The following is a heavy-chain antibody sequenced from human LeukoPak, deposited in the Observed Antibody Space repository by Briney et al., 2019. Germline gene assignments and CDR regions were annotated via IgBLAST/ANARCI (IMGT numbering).Heavy chain of an antibody. CDR2: ISSSSTTR. Sequence: PGGSLRLSCAASGFTFSSYSMNWVRQAPGKGLQWVAYISSSSTTRYYADSVKGRFTISRDNAKNSLYLQMNSLRAEDTAVYYCARVPRDFDYFDYWGQGTLVTVSS. D-gene: IGHD3-3*01. V-gene: IGHV3-48*04. J-gene: IGHJ4*02. CDR1: GFTFSSYS. CDR3: ARVPRDFDYFDY.